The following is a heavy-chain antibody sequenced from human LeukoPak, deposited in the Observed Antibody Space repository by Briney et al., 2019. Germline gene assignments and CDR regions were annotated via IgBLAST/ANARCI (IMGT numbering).Heavy chain of an antibody. CDR2: IYYSGST. CDR1: GGSISSSSYY. Sequence: SETLSLTCTVSGGSISSSSYYWGWIRQPPGKGLEWIGSIYYSGSTYYNPSLKNRVTISVDTSKNQFSLKLSSVTATDTAVYYCARGGITGTTIDYWGQGTLVTVSS. J-gene: IGHJ4*02. V-gene: IGHV4-39*01. D-gene: IGHD1-7*01. CDR3: ARGGITGTTIDY.